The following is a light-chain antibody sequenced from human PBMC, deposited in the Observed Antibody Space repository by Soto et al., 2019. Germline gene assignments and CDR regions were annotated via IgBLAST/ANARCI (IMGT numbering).Light chain of an antibody. Sequence: QSALTQPASVSGSPGQSITMSCTGTSSDVGDRNYVSWYQQHPGQAPKLIIYEVNNRPSGVSNRFSGSKSGNTASLTISGLQAGDEADYYCSSFTTIGTGVFGGGTKLTVL. CDR3: SSFTTIGTGV. V-gene: IGLV2-14*01. J-gene: IGLJ3*02. CDR1: SSDVGDRNY. CDR2: EVN.